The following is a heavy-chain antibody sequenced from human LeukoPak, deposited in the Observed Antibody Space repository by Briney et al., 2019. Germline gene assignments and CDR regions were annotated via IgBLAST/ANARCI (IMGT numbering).Heavy chain of an antibody. CDR2: ISYDGSNK. V-gene: IGHV3-30-3*01. Sequence: PGGSLRLSCAASGFTFSSYAMHWVRQAPGKGLEWVAVISYDGSNKYYADSVKGRFTISRDNSKNTLYLQMNSLRAEDTAVYYCAREGGGYYFDYWGQGTLVTVSS. J-gene: IGHJ4*02. CDR1: GFTFSSYA. CDR3: AREGGGYYFDY. D-gene: IGHD3-16*01.